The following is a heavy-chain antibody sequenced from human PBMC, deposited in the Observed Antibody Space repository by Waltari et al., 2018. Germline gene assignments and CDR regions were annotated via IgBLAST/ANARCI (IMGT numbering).Heavy chain of an antibody. D-gene: IGHD2-2*01. CDR1: GFTFSSYW. V-gene: IGHV3-74*01. CDR3: AREGSTNMDV. J-gene: IGHJ6*03. CDR2: MNRGESST. Sequence: EVQLVESGGGLVQPGGSLRLSCAASGFTFSSYWMHWVRQAPGKGLVWVSSMNRGESSTSYAGAVKGRFTIYRDNAKNTLYLQMNSLRAEDTAVYYCAREGSTNMDVWGKGTTVTVSS.